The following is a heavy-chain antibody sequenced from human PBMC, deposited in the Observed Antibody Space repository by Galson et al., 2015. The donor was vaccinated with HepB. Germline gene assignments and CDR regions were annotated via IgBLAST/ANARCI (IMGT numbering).Heavy chain of an antibody. Sequence: CAISGDSVSGNIVCWNRIRQFPSRGLEWLGRTYFRSKWYYGYAVSVKSRITINPDTAENQFSLQLHSVTPEDTAVYYCAGAGYCRSTYCFFANWCQGTLVMFSS. CDR3: AGAGYCRSTYCFFAN. CDR2: TYFRSKWYY. CDR1: GDSVSGNIVC. D-gene: IGHD2-2*01. V-gene: IGHV6-1*01. J-gene: IGHJ4*02.